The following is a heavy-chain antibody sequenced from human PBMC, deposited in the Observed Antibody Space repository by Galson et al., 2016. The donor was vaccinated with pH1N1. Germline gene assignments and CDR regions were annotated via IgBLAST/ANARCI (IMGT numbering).Heavy chain of an antibody. D-gene: IGHD3/OR15-3a*01. J-gene: IGHJ4*02. V-gene: IGHV3-48*01. CDR3: ASDRDWAFDN. CDR2: ISIGGTTL. CDR1: VFTFSDYP. Sequence: SLRLSCAASVFTFSDYPMNWVRRAPGKGLEWLSFISIGGTTLTYAESLQGRFTISRNNAKKLLYLKMNNLRAEETAMYYCASDRDWAFDNWGQGALVTVSS.